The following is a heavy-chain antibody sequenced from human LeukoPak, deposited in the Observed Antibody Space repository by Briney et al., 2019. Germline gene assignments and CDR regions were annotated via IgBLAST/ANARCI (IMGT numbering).Heavy chain of an antibody. D-gene: IGHD1-26*01. CDR3: ASPRVGATAFDI. CDR2: IIPGNSDI. Sequence: GESLKISCKGSGYSFTTYWIGCVRQIPGKGLECMGIIIPGNSDIRYSPSFQGQVTISGDKSISTAYLQWSSLKASDTAMYYCASPRVGATAFDIWGQGTLVTVSS. V-gene: IGHV5-51*01. J-gene: IGHJ3*02. CDR1: GYSFTTYW.